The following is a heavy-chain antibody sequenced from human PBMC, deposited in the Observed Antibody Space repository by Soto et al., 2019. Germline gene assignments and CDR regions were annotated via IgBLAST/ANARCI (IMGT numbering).Heavy chain of an antibody. D-gene: IGHD3-3*01. V-gene: IGHV3-33*01. J-gene: IGHJ6*02. Sequence: QVQLVESGGGVVQPGRSLRLSCAASGFTFSSYGMHWVRQAPGKGLEWVAVIWYDGSNKYYADSVKGRFTISRDNSKNTLYLQMNSLRAEDTAVYYRARDSITIFGGYYYGMDVWGQGTTVTVSS. CDR3: ARDSITIFGGYYYGMDV. CDR2: IWYDGSNK. CDR1: GFTFSSYG.